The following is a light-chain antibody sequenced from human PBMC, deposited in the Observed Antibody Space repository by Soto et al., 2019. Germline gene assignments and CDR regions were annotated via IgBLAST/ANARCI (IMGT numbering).Light chain of an antibody. CDR2: GAS. CDR1: QSISSSY. V-gene: IGKV3-20*01. Sequence: EIVLTQSPGTLSLSPGERTTLSCRASQSISSSYLAWYQQKPGQAPRLLVYGASSRATGIPDRFSGSGSGTDFTLTISRLEPEEFALYYCHQYSSTFWTLGQGTKVEIK. J-gene: IGKJ1*01. CDR3: HQYSSTFWT.